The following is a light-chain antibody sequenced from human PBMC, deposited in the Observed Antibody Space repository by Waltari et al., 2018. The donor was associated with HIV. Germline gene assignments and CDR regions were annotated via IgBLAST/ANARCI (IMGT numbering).Light chain of an antibody. V-gene: IGLV2-23*02. J-gene: IGLJ2*01. CDR1: SSDVGSYNL. Sequence: QSALTQPASVSGSPGQSITISCSGTSSDVGSYNLVSWYQHHPGKAPKLMIYEVTKRPSGVSNRFSGSKSGKTASLTISGLQAEDEADYYCCSYADSNALVFGGGTKLTVL. CDR3: CSYADSNALV. CDR2: EVT.